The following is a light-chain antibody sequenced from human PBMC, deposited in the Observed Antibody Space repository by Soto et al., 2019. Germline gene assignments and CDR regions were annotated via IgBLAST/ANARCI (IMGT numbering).Light chain of an antibody. CDR1: QTISSW. CDR2: KAS. CDR3: QHYNSYSEG. Sequence: DIQMTQSPSTLSGSVGDRVTITCRASQTISSWLAWYQQKPGKAPKLLIYKASTLKSGVPSRFSGSGSGTEFPLTISRLQPDDFATYYCQHYNSYSEGFGQGTKV. V-gene: IGKV1-5*03. J-gene: IGKJ1*01.